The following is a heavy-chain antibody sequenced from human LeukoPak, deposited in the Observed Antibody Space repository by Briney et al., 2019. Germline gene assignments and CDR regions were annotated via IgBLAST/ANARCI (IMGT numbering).Heavy chain of an antibody. J-gene: IGHJ4*02. V-gene: IGHV4-4*07. Sequence: SETLSLTCTVSGGSISSYYWSWIRQPAGKGLEWIGRIYTSGSTNYNPSLKSRVTMSVDTSKNQFSLKLSSVTAADTAVYYCASGSIIHYYGSGSLDYWGQGTLVTVSS. D-gene: IGHD3-10*01. CDR3: ASGSIIHYYGSGSLDY. CDR2: IYTSGST. CDR1: GGSISSYY.